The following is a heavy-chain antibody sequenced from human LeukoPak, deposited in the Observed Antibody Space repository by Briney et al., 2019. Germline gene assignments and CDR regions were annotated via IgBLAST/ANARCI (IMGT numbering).Heavy chain of an antibody. J-gene: IGHJ3*02. Sequence: SETLSLTCTVSGGSISSGSYYWSWIRQPAGKGLEWIGRIYTSGSTNYNPSLKSRVTISVDKSKNQFSLKLSSVTAADTAVYYCARSPLGGYPPEDAFDIWGQGTMVTVSS. V-gene: IGHV4-61*02. D-gene: IGHD3-22*01. CDR2: IYTSGST. CDR1: GGSISSGSYY. CDR3: ARSPLGGYPPEDAFDI.